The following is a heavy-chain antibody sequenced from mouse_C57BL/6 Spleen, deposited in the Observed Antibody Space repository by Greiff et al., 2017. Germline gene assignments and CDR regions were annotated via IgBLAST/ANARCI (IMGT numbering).Heavy chain of an antibody. CDR2: IRNKANGYTT. CDR3: ARSGGDYFDY. Sequence: EVQVVESGGGLVQPGGSLSLSCAASGFTFTDYYMSWVRQPPGKALEWLGFIRNKANGYTTEYSASVKGRFTISRDNSQSILYLQMNALRAEDSATYYCARSGGDYFDYWGQGTTLTVSS. J-gene: IGHJ2*01. CDR1: GFTFTDYY. V-gene: IGHV7-3*01.